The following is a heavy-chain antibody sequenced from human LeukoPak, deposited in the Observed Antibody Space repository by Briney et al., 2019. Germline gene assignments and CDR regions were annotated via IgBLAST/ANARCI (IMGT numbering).Heavy chain of an antibody. CDR2: IYYSGGT. CDR1: GDSISRYY. V-gene: IGHV4-59*08. Sequence: SETLSLTCTVSGDSISRYYWSWIRQPPGKGLEWIGYIYYSGGTDYNPSLKSRVTISVDTSKNQFSLKLRSVTAADTAIYYCARHVTISGPYDASDIWGQGTMVTVSP. CDR3: ARHVTISGPYDASDI. D-gene: IGHD5-24*01. J-gene: IGHJ3*02.